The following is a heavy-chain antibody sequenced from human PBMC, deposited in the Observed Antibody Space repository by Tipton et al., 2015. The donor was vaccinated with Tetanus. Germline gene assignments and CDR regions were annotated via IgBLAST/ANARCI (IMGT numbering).Heavy chain of an antibody. CDR2: IYYSGST. Sequence: TLSLTCTVSGVSISSYYWSWIRQPPGKGLESIGYIYYSGSTYYNPSLKSRVTISVDTSKNQFSLRLSSVTAADTAVYYCARGGSYSYGPRGFDLWGRGTLVTVSS. D-gene: IGHD5-18*01. J-gene: IGHJ2*01. CDR3: ARGGSYSYGPRGFDL. V-gene: IGHV4-30-4*01. CDR1: GVSISSYY.